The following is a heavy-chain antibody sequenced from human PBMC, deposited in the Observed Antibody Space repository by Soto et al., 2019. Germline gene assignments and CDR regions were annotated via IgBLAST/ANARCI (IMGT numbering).Heavy chain of an antibody. Sequence: QLQLKESGPGLVKPSETLSLTCTVSGGHVRSSSYYWGWSRQSPGKGLEWIGSIYYSWTTTNNTALKSRVTMSADTSKNQYALKLSSVPATDTAVYYCARADNYYDSSAYWGPLEYWGQGTLVTVSS. CDR2: IYYSWTT. D-gene: IGHD3-22*01. J-gene: IGHJ4*02. CDR3: ARADNYYDSSAYWGPLEY. V-gene: IGHV4-39*01. CDR1: GGHVRSSSYY.